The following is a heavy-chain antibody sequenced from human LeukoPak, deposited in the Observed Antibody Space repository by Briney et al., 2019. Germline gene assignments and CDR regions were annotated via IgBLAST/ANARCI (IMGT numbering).Heavy chain of an antibody. CDR3: ARVGYSSGWYRHDAFDI. CDR2: IYHSGNT. CDR1: GDSLISNY. J-gene: IGHJ3*02. Sequence: SETLSLTCTVSGDSLISNYWSWIRQPPGKGLEWIGYIYHSGNTNYNPSLKSRVTMSVDTSKNQFSLKLSSVTAADTAVYYCARVGYSSGWYRHDAFDIWGQGTMVTVSS. D-gene: IGHD6-19*01. V-gene: IGHV4-59*01.